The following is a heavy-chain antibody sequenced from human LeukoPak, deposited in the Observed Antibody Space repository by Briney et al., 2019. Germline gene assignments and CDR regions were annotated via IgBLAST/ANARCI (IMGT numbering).Heavy chain of an antibody. V-gene: IGHV3-53*04. CDR3: ARESSSSLYYFDY. J-gene: IGHJ4*02. D-gene: IGHD6-6*01. CDR2: IYSGGST. Sequence: GGSLRLSCAASGFTVSSNYMSWVRQAPGKGLEWVSVIYSGGSTYYADSVKGRFTISRHNSKNTLYLQMNSLRAEDTAVYYCARESSSSLYYFDYWGQGTLVTVSS. CDR1: GFTVSSNY.